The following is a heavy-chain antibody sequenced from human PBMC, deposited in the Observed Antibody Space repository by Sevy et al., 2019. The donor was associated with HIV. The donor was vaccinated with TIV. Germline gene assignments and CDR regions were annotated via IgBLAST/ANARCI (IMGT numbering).Heavy chain of an antibody. Sequence: SETLSLTCTVSGGSISSGGYYWSWIRQHPGKGLECIGYMYYSGSTYYNPSLKSRVTISVDTSKNQFSLKLSSVTAADTAVYYCARDRFTHYYDSSGYRTGYFDYWCQGTLVTVS. D-gene: IGHD3-22*01. CDR3: ARDRFTHYYDSSGYRTGYFDY. CDR1: GGSISSGGYY. CDR2: MYYSGST. V-gene: IGHV4-31*03. J-gene: IGHJ4*02.